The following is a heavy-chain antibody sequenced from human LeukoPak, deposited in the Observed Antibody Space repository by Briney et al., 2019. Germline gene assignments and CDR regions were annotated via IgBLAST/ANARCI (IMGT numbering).Heavy chain of an antibody. J-gene: IGHJ4*02. V-gene: IGHV1-69*13. D-gene: IGHD3-22*01. CDR2: IIPIFGTA. Sequence: ASVKVSCKASGGTFSSYAISWVRQAPGQGLEWMGGIIPIFGTAKYAQKFQGRVTITADESTSTAYMELSRLRSDDTAVYYCARDERYDSSGYPFDYWGQGTLVTVSS. CDR1: GGTFSSYA. CDR3: ARDERYDSSGYPFDY.